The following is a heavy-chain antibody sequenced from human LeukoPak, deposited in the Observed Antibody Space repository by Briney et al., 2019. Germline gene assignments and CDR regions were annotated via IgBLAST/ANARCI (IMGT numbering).Heavy chain of an antibody. Sequence: SVKVSCTASGGTFSSYAISWVRQAPGQGLEWMGGIIPIFGTANYAQKLQGRVTMTTDTSTSTAYMELRSLRSDDTAVYYCARVHSSSWYGFFGFDYWGQGTLVTVSS. CDR3: ARVHSSSWYGFFGFDY. D-gene: IGHD6-13*01. J-gene: IGHJ4*02. V-gene: IGHV1-69*05. CDR2: IIPIFGTA. CDR1: GGTFSSYA.